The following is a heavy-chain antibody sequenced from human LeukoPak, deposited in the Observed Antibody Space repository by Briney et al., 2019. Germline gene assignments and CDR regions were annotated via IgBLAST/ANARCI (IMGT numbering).Heavy chain of an antibody. Sequence: GGSLRLSCVGSGLVFHDYSMTWVRQAPGKGLEWVSGTNWNAGSTAYADSVKGRFIISRDNAQNSLYLQMNSLKAEDTAFCYCVRDVVNWGRGTLVTVSS. CDR3: VRDVVN. D-gene: IGHD3-22*01. CDR1: GLVFHDYS. V-gene: IGHV3-20*04. J-gene: IGHJ4*02. CDR2: TNWNAGST.